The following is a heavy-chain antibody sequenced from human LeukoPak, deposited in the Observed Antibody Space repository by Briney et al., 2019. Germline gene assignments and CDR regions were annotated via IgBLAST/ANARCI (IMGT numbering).Heavy chain of an antibody. CDR3: ARAGPRGYSNYVDY. D-gene: IGHD4-11*01. V-gene: IGHV3-7*01. Sequence: PGGSLRLSCAASAFTFSDYWMTWVRQAPGKGLERVANIKEDGSEKYYVDSVRGRFTISRDNGKNSLYLQMNSLRAEDTAVYYCARAGPRGYSNYVDYWGQGTLVTVSS. CDR1: AFTFSDYW. CDR2: IKEDGSEK. J-gene: IGHJ4*02.